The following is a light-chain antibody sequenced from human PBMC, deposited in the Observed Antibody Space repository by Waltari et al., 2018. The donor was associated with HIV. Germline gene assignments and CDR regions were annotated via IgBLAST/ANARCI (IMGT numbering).Light chain of an antibody. V-gene: IGLV8-61*01. Sequence: QTVVTQEPSFSVSPGGTVTLPCGLTSGSVSATYYPRGCQQTPGQAPRTLIYSTYSRSSGVPDRFSGSILGDKAALTITGAQADDEGHYFCVLYMGSGIWEFGGGTKLTVL. CDR1: SGSVSATYY. CDR3: VLYMGSGIWE. J-gene: IGLJ3*02. CDR2: STY.